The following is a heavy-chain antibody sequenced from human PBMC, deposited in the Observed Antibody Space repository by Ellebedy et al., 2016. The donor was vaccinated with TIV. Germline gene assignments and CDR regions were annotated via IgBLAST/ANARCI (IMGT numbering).Heavy chain of an antibody. V-gene: IGHV5-51*01. Sequence: PGGSLRLSCKGSGYSFSTFWIAWVRQMPGKGLEWMGIVHPGDSETRYSPYFQGQVTMSADKSTSTVYLQWSNLKASDTAMFYCARLFTDSQKSWSRIDYWGQGSMVTVSS. CDR2: VHPGDSET. J-gene: IGHJ4*02. CDR3: ARLFTDSQKSWSRIDY. CDR1: GYSFSTFW. D-gene: IGHD2-21*01.